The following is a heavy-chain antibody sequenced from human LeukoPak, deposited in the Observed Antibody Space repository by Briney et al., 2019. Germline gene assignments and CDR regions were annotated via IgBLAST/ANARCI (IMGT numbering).Heavy chain of an antibody. CDR2: IIPILGIA. CDR1: GGTFSSYA. D-gene: IGHD1-26*01. CDR3: ARDLSAYSGSYLGDY. V-gene: IGHV1-69*04. J-gene: IGHJ4*02. Sequence: SVKVSCKASGGTFSSYAISWVRQAPGQGLEWMGRIIPILGIANYAQKFQGRVTITADKSTSTAYMELSSLRSEDTAVYYCARDLSAYSGSYLGDYWGQGTLVTVSS.